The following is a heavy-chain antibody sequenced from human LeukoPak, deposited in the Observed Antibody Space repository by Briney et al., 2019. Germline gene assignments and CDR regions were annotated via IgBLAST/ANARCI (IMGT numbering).Heavy chain of an antibody. J-gene: IGHJ4*02. CDR3: ARLVDSNGAWIFDY. D-gene: IGHD6-19*01. Sequence: KPSETLSLTCTVSGGSISSFYWSWIRQPPGKGLEWIGYIHSSGNTDDNPSLKSRVTISIDMSKNQFSLKLRSVTAADTAVYYCARLVDSNGAWIFDYWGQGTLVTVSS. CDR2: IHSSGNT. V-gene: IGHV4-59*01. CDR1: GGSISSFY.